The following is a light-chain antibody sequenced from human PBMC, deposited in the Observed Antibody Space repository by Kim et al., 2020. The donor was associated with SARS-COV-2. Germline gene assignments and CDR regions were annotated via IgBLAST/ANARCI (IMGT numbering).Light chain of an antibody. V-gene: IGKV1-8*01. CDR2: AAS. Sequence: AIRITQSPSSLSASTGDRVNITCRACQGISSYLAWYQQKPGKAPKLLIYAASTLQSGVPSRFSGSGSGTDFTLTISCLQSEDFATYYCQQYYSYPITFGQGTRLEIK. CDR1: QGISSY. CDR3: QQYYSYPIT. J-gene: IGKJ5*01.